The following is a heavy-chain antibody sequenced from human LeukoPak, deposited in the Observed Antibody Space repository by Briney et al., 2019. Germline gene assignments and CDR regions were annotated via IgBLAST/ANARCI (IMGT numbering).Heavy chain of an antibody. CDR1: GFAFSGSW. J-gene: IGHJ4*02. Sequence: PGGSLRLSCAASGFAFSGSWMAWVRQAPGKGLEWVANMNPDGSTKNYVDSVRGRFTISRDNAKNSQYLQINSLRADDTAVYFCARDSGYSAFDYWGQGTLVTVSS. CDR3: ARDSGYSAFDY. D-gene: IGHD5-12*01. CDR2: MNPDGSTK. V-gene: IGHV3-7*05.